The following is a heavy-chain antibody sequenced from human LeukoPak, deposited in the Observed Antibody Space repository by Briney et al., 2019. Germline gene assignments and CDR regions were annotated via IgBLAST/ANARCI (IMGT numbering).Heavy chain of an antibody. D-gene: IGHD6-6*01. J-gene: IGHJ4*02. V-gene: IGHV3-48*01. CDR1: GFTFSSYA. CDR2: ISSSSSNM. CDR3: AREYSSSSGRSFDY. Sequence: GSLRLSCAASGFTFSSYAMSWVRQAPGKGLEWVSYISSSSSNMYYADSVKGRYTISRDSAKNSLYLQMNSLRAEDTAVYYCAREYSSSSGRSFDYWGQGTLVIVSS.